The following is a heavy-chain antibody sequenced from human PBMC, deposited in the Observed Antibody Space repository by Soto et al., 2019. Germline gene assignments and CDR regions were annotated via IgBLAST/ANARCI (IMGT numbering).Heavy chain of an antibody. V-gene: IGHV3-21*01. Sequence: GGSLRLSCAASGFTFSSYSMNWVRQAPGKGLEWVSSISSSSSYIYYADSVKGRFTISRDNAKNSLYLQMNSLRAEGTAVYYCARARYCSGGSCYWVRYFDYWGQGTLVTSPQ. CDR1: GFTFSSYS. J-gene: IGHJ4*02. CDR2: ISSSSSYI. D-gene: IGHD2-15*01. CDR3: ARARYCSGGSCYWVRYFDY.